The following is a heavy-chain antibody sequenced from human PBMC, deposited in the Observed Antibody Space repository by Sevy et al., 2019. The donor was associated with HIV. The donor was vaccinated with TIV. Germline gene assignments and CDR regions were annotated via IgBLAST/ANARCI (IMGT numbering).Heavy chain of an antibody. J-gene: IGHJ4*02. CDR2: ISAYNGNT. CDR3: AIDLGGYGGNSIDY. D-gene: IGHD2-21*02. CDR1: GYTFTSYG. V-gene: IGHV1-18*01. Sequence: ASVKVSSKASGYTFTSYGISWVRQAPGQGLEWMGWISAYNGNTNYAQKLQGRVTMTTDTSTSTAYMELRSLRSDDTAVYYCAIDLGGYGGNSIDYWGQGTLVTVSS.